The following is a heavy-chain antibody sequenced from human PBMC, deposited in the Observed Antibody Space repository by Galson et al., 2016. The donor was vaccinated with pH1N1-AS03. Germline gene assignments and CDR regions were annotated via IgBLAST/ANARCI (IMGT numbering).Heavy chain of an antibody. CDR1: GFTFSNYG. CDR3: ARRFCSGESCRLDY. D-gene: IGHD2-15*01. CDR2: IWYDGSYK. V-gene: IGHV3-33*01. Sequence: SLRLSCAASGFTFSNYGMHWVRQAPGKGLEWVAVIWYDGSYKNYADSVKGRFTISRDNSKNTLYPQMNTLRAEDTAVYYCARRFCSGESCRLDYWGQGTLVTVSS. J-gene: IGHJ4*02.